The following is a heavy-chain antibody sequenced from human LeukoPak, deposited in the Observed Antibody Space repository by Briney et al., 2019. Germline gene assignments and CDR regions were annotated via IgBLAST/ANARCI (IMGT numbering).Heavy chain of an antibody. D-gene: IGHD5-12*01. CDR1: GFTFSSYW. CDR2: INSDGSIT. CDR3: ARVRATFSPNFDN. J-gene: IGHJ4*02. V-gene: IGHV3-74*01. Sequence: QPGGSLRLSCAASGFTFSSYWMHWVRQAPGKGLMWVSRINSDGSITNYADSVKGRFTISRDNAKNTLYLQMNSLRAEDTAVYYCARVRATFSPNFDNWGQGTLVTVSS.